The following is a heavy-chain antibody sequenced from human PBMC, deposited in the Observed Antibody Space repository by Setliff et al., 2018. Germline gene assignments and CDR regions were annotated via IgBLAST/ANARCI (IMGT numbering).Heavy chain of an antibody. J-gene: IGHJ4*02. Sequence: SETLSLTCNVSGGSVSSTSHYWGWIRQPPGKGMEWIGSVYYSGYTYYNPSLQSRVTISLDASTNQFSLKLRSVSAADTAVYYCRYWSGYYNNDYWGQGTLVT. V-gene: IGHV4-39*07. CDR2: VYYSGYT. CDR1: GGSVSSTSHY. D-gene: IGHD3-3*01. CDR3: RYWSGYYNNDY.